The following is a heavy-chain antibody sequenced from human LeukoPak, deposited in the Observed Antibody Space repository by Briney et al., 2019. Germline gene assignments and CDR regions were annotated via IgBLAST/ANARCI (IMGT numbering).Heavy chain of an antibody. Sequence: ASVKVSCKASGGTFKNYAISWVRQAPGQGLEWMGWMNPNSGNTGYAQKFQGRVTMTRNTSISTAYMELSSPRSEDSAVYYCARAWVMTRLGDALDIWGQGTMVTVSS. V-gene: IGHV1-8*02. CDR3: ARAWVMTRLGDALDI. CDR1: GGTFKNYA. CDR2: MNPNSGNT. D-gene: IGHD7-27*01. J-gene: IGHJ3*02.